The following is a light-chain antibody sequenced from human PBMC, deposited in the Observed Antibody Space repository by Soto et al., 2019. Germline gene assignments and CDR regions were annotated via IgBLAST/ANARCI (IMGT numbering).Light chain of an antibody. J-gene: IGKJ5*01. Sequence: ELSQCACTLSLSPGERATLPCRASQRFXNNYLAWYEQKPGQAPRLLTYCASNSATGIPDRLSGSGSGTDFTPTISRMEPEYFSGYYFQQYGIAPSTFGQGTRLEIK. CDR3: QQYGIAPST. CDR2: CAS. CDR1: QRFXNNY. V-gene: IGKV3-20*01.